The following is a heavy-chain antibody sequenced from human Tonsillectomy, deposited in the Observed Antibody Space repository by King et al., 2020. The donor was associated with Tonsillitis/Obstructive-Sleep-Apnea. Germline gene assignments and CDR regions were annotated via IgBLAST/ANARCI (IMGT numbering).Heavy chain of an antibody. CDR2: IYPDDSDT. J-gene: IGHJ5*02. V-gene: IGHV5-51*01. CDR3: ARRRDVVVPAAIAGWFDP. D-gene: IGHD2-2*02. Sequence: VQLVESGAEVKKPGESLKISCKGSGYSFSEYWIAWVRQMPGKGLEWMWIIYPDDSDTRYSPSFHGQVTMSVDKSISTAYLQGGSLKASDTAIYYCARRRDVVVPAAIAGWFDPWGQGTLVTVSS. CDR1: GYSFSEYW.